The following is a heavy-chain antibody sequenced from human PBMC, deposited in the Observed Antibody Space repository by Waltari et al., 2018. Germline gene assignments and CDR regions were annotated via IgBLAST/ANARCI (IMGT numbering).Heavy chain of an antibody. V-gene: IGHV1-24*01. CDR3: ATGGGSGGYDYIWGSYRYSY. J-gene: IGHJ4*02. CDR1: GYTLTELS. D-gene: IGHD3-16*02. Sequence: QVQLVQSGAEVKKPGASVKVSCKVSGYTLTELSMHWVRPAPGKGLEWMGGFDPEDGETIYAQKFQGRVTMTEDTSTDTAYMELSSLRSEDTAVYYCATGGGSGGYDYIWGSYRYSYWGQGTLVTVSS. CDR2: FDPEDGET.